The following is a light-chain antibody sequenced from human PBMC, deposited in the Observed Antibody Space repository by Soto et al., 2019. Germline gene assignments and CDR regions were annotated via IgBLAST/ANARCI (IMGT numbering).Light chain of an antibody. CDR3: QQVNVYPST. Sequence: IQLTQSPSSLSASVGDRVTITCRASQGISSYLGWYQQKPGKAPNLLIYDASTLHSGVPSRFSGGVSGTDFTLTISSLQPEDFATYYCQQVNVYPSTFGGGTKVEIK. J-gene: IGKJ4*01. CDR2: DAS. CDR1: QGISSY. V-gene: IGKV1-9*01.